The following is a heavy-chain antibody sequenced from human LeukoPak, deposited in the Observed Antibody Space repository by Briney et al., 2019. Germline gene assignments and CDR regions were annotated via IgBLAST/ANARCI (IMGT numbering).Heavy chain of an antibody. Sequence: GGSLRLSCAASGFTFSSYSMNWVRQAPGKGLEWVSSISSSSSYIYYADSVKGRFTISRDNAKNSLYLQMNSLRAEDTAVYYCARDIPMSSSSWSPFDYWGQGTLVTVSS. D-gene: IGHD6-13*01. V-gene: IGHV3-21*01. CDR3: ARDIPMSSSSWSPFDY. J-gene: IGHJ4*02. CDR1: GFTFSSYS. CDR2: ISSSSSYI.